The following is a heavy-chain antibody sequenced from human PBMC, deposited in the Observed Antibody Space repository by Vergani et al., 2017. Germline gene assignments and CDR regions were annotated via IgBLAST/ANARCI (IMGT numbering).Heavy chain of an antibody. Sequence: EVQLVESGGGLVQPGRSLRLSCAASGFTFDDSAMHWVRQAPGKGLEWVSGISWNSGSIGYADSVKGRFTISRDNAKNSLYLQMNSRRAEDTALYYCAKAGDYYYYYGMDVWGQGTTVTVSS. CDR1: GFTFDDSA. V-gene: IGHV3-9*01. CDR2: ISWNSGSI. CDR3: AKAGDYYYYYGMDV. D-gene: IGHD1-26*01. J-gene: IGHJ6*02.